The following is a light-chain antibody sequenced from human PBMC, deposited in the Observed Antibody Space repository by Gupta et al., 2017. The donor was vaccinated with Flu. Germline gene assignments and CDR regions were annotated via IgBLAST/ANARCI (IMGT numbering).Light chain of an antibody. CDR3: QSYDSSLTGYV. CDR1: SSNIGAGYD. V-gene: IGLV1-40*01. CDR2: VNT. J-gene: IGLJ1*01. Sequence: SVLTQPPSVSGAPGPRVTISCTGISSNIGAGYDVHWYQQLPGTAPKLLIYVNTNRPSGVPDRCSGSKSGTSASLAITGLQAEDEADYYCQSYDSSLTGYVFGTGTKVTVL.